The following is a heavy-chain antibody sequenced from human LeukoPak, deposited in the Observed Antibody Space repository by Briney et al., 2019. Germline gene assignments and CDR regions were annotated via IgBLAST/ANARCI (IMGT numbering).Heavy chain of an antibody. V-gene: IGHV1-46*01. D-gene: IGHD2-15*01. CDR2: INPSGGST. CDR1: GYTFTSYY. CDR3: ARAHFGIPLGVAAIEFDY. Sequence: ASVKVSCKASGYTFTSYYMHWVRQAPGQGLEWMGIINPSGGSTSYAQKFQGRVTMTRDTSTSTVYMELSRLRSDDTAVYYCARAHFGIPLGVAAIEFDYWGQGTLVTVSS. J-gene: IGHJ4*02.